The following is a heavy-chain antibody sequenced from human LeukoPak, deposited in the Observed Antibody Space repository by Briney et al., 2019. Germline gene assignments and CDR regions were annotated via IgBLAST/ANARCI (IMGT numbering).Heavy chain of an antibody. V-gene: IGHV1-2*02. CDR2: INPNSGGT. CDR1: GYTFTDFI. Sequence: ASVKVSCKASGYTFTDFIIHWVRQAPGQGLEWMGWINPNSGGTNYAQKFQGRVTMTRDTSISTAYMELSRLRSDDSAVYYCARWMVRGVPYDAFDIWGQGTMVTVSS. CDR3: ARWMVRGVPYDAFDI. D-gene: IGHD3-10*01. J-gene: IGHJ3*02.